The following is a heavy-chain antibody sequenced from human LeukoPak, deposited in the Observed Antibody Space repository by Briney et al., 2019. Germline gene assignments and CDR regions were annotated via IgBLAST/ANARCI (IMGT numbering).Heavy chain of an antibody. CDR2: IYYSGST. D-gene: IGHD6-13*01. CDR1: GGSISSSSYY. CDR3: ARVGPRLIAAAGRQKYYYYMDV. Sequence: SETLSLTCTVSGGSISSSSYYWGWIRQPPGKGLEWIGSIYYSGSTYYNPSLKSRVTISVDTSKNQFSLKLSSVTAADTAVYYCARVGPRLIAAAGRQKYYYYMDVWGKGTTVTVSS. J-gene: IGHJ6*03. V-gene: IGHV4-39*07.